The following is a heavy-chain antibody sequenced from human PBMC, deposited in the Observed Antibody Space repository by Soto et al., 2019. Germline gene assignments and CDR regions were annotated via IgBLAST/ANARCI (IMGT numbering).Heavy chain of an antibody. J-gene: IGHJ6*02. D-gene: IGHD6-13*01. CDR3: ARERKLQQRGHYRDGMDV. Sequence: QVQLVESGGGVVQPGRSLRLSCAASGFTFSSYGMHWVRQAPGKGLEWVAVLWYDGSNKYYAASVKGRFTISRDNSKNTRYLQRNSRRAEDTAVYYWARERKLQQRGHYRDGMDVWGQGTTVTVSS. CDR2: LWYDGSNK. V-gene: IGHV3-33*01. CDR1: GFTFSSYG.